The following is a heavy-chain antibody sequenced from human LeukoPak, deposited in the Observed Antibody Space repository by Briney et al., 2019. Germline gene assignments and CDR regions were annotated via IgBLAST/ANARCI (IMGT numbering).Heavy chain of an antibody. CDR2: IRYDGSNK. J-gene: IGHJ6*03. V-gene: IGHV3-30*02. Sequence: PGGSLRLSCAASGFTFSSYGMHWVRQAPGKGLEWVAFIRYDGSNKYYADSVKGRFTISRDNSKNTLYLQMNSLRAEDTAVYYCAKLSKRQQLPRYYYYYMDVWGKGTTVTISS. D-gene: IGHD6-13*01. CDR1: GFTFSSYG. CDR3: AKLSKRQQLPRYYYYYMDV.